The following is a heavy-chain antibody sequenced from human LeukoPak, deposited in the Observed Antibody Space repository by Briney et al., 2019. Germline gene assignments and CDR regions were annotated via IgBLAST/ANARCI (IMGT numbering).Heavy chain of an antibody. Sequence: MPSETLSLTCTVSGGSISSYYWSWIRQPAGKGLEWIGRIYTSGSTNYNPSLKSRVTMSVDTSKNQFSLKLSSVTAADTAVYYCARGPYYDILTGYQHWGQGTLVTVSS. CDR2: IYTSGST. V-gene: IGHV4-4*07. J-gene: IGHJ1*01. CDR3: ARGPYYDILTGYQH. D-gene: IGHD3-9*01. CDR1: GGSISSYY.